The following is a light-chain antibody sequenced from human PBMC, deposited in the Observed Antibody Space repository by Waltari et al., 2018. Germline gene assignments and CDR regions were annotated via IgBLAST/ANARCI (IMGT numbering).Light chain of an antibody. CDR3: QQNYASPFT. CDR2: SAS. Sequence: DIQMTQSPSSLSASIGDRVLITCRASQTVTSDLHWYQQSPGKPPKLLIYSASTLQRGVSSRFSGSGSGTDFTLTINKLQPDYFATYFCQQNYASPFTFGQGTKLDMK. V-gene: IGKV1-39*01. J-gene: IGKJ2*01. CDR1: QTVTSD.